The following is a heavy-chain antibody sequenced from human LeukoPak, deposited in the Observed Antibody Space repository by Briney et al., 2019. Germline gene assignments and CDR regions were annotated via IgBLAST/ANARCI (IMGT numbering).Heavy chain of an antibody. Sequence: GGSLRLSCAASGFTFSSYSMNWVRQAPGKGLEWDSYISSSSSTIYYADSVKGRFTISRDNAKNSLYLQMNSLRAEDTAVYYCARAPLGYCSSTSCYGGWFDYWGQGTLVTVSS. CDR3: ARAPLGYCSSTSCYGGWFDY. CDR1: GFTFSSYS. D-gene: IGHD2-2*01. J-gene: IGHJ4*02. CDR2: ISSSSSTI. V-gene: IGHV3-48*01.